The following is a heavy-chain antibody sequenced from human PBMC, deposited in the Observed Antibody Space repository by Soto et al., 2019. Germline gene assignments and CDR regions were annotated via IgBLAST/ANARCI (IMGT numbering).Heavy chain of an antibody. CDR3: ARDYYDSSGYYDHY. CDR2: ISAYNGNT. CDR1: GYTFTSYG. D-gene: IGHD3-22*01. V-gene: IGHV1-18*04. Sequence: ASVKVSCKASGYTFTSYGISWVRQSPGQGLEWMGWISAYNGNTNYAQKLQGRVTMTTDTSTSTAYMELRSLRSDDTAVYYWARDYYDSSGYYDHYWGQGTLVTVSS. J-gene: IGHJ4*02.